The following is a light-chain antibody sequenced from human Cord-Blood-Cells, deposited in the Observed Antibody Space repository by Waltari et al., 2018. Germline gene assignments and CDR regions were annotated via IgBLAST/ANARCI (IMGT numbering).Light chain of an antibody. CDR3: SSYTSSSPLV. CDR2: DVS. Sequence: QSALTQPASVSGSPGQSITISCTGTSSDVGGYNYVSWYQQHPGKAPKLMIYDVSKRPSGVSNRLSGSKSGTTASLTISGLQAEDEADYYCSSYTSSSPLVFGTGTKVTVL. CDR1: SSDVGGYNY. V-gene: IGLV2-14*01. J-gene: IGLJ1*01.